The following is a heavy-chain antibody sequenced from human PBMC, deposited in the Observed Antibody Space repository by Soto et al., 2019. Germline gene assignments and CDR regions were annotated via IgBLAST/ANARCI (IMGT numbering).Heavy chain of an antibody. CDR2: IWYDGSNK. Sequence: GGSLRLSCAASGFTFSSYGMHWVRQAPGKGLEWVAVIWYDGSNKYYADSVKGRFTISRDNSKNTLYLQMNSLRAEDMAVYYCARASIGRAHAFDIWGQGTMVTVSS. CDR1: GFTFSSYG. D-gene: IGHD3-10*01. V-gene: IGHV3-33*01. CDR3: ARASIGRAHAFDI. J-gene: IGHJ3*02.